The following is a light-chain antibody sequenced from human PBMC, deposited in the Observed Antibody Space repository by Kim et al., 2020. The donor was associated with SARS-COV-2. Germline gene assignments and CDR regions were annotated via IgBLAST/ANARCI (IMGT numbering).Light chain of an antibody. CDR2: DAS. CDR1: QSVSSY. Sequence: SLSPGERATLSCRARQSVSSYLVWYQQKPGQAPRLLIYDASTRATGIPARFSASGSGTDFTLTISSLEPEDFAVYYCQQRSTWPLTFGGGTRVEI. J-gene: IGKJ4*01. V-gene: IGKV3-11*01. CDR3: QQRSTWPLT.